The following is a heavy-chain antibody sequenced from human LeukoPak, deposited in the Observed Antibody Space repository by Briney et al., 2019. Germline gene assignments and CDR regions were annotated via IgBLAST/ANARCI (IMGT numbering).Heavy chain of an antibody. CDR2: IRSKAYGGTT. Sequence: PGGSLRLSCTASGFTFGDYAMSWVRQAPGKGLEWVGCIRSKAYGGTTEYAASVKGRFTISRDDSKSIAYLQMNSLKTEDTAVYYCTRADWYYDILTGYYNGGYYFDYWGQGTLVTVSS. V-gene: IGHV3-49*04. J-gene: IGHJ4*02. CDR3: TRADWYYDILTGYYNGGYYFDY. CDR1: GFTFGDYA. D-gene: IGHD3-9*01.